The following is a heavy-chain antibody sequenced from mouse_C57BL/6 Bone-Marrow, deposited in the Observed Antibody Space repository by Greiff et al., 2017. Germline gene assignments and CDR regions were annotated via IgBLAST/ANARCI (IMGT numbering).Heavy chain of an antibody. CDR1: GFTFSSYA. CDR3: ARGGQYTGYFDV. Sequence: EVQLVESGGGLVKPGGSLKLSCAASGFTFSSYAMSWVRQTPEKRLEWVATISDGGSYTYYPDNVKGRFTISRDNAKNNLYLQMSHLKSEDTAMYYCARGGQYTGYFDVWGTGTTVTVSS. D-gene: IGHD5-1*01. V-gene: IGHV5-4*01. CDR2: ISDGGSYT. J-gene: IGHJ1*03.